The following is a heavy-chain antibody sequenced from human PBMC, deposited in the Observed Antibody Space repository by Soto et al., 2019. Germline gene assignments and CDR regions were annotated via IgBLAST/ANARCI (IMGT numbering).Heavy chain of an antibody. J-gene: IGHJ6*02. CDR1: GGSFSGYY. D-gene: IGHD5-12*01. Sequence: QVQLQQWGAGLLKPSETLSLTCAVYGGSFSGYYWSWIRQPPGKGLEWIGEINHSGSTNYNPSLKSRVTISVDTSKNQFSLKRSSVTAADTAVYYCASPPVAGYSGYDFGMDVWGQGTTVTVSS. CDR3: ASPPVAGYSGYDFGMDV. V-gene: IGHV4-34*01. CDR2: INHSGST.